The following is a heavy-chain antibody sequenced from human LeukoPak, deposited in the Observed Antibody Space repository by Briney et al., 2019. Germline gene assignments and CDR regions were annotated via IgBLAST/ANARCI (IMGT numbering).Heavy chain of an antibody. Sequence: SETLSLTCTVSGGSISSYYWSWIRQPPGKGLEWIGYIYYSGSTNYNPSLKSRVTISVDTSKNQFSLKLSSVTAADPAVYYCARAGGSGLGFAFDIWGQGTMVTVSS. V-gene: IGHV4-59*01. J-gene: IGHJ3*02. CDR3: ARAGGSGLGFAFDI. CDR2: IYYSGST. CDR1: GGSISSYY. D-gene: IGHD3-10*01.